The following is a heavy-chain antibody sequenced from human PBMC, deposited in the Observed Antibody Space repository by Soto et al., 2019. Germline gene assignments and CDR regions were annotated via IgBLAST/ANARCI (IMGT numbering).Heavy chain of an antibody. CDR3: TRFKIIPTPPKTNCFPP. D-gene: IGHD7-27*01. Sequence: NPALTSTVSGASISNTTYCWSWIRQHPGKGLEWIGDIYYSGNTYYNQYLKRRITLSVDTSMNHFSLKLSSVTAADTAAYYCTRFKIIPTPPKTNCFPPWG. V-gene: IGHV4-31*06. CDR1: GASISNTTYC. J-gene: IGHJ5*02. CDR2: IYYSGNT.